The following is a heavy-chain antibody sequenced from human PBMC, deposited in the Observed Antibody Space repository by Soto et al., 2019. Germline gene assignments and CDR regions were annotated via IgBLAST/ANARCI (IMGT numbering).Heavy chain of an antibody. V-gene: IGHV4-34*01. CDR2: INHSGST. CDR1: GGSFSGYY. Sequence: SETLSLTCAVYGGSFSGYYWSWIRQPPGKGLEWIGEINHSGSTNYNPSLKSRVTISVDTSKNQFSLKLSSVTAADTAVYYCARSYNWNDLDYYYYGMDVWGQGTTVTVSS. CDR3: ARSYNWNDLDYYYYGMDV. J-gene: IGHJ6*02. D-gene: IGHD1-1*01.